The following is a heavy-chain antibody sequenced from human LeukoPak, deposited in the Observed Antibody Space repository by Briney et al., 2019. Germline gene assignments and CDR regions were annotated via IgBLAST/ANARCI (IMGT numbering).Heavy chain of an antibody. CDR1: GFTFSSYG. Sequence: PGGTLRLSCAASGFTFSSYGMSWVRQAPGKGLEWVSSISGSGGNTYYADSVKGRFTISRDNSKNTLYLQMNSLRSDDTAVYYCARDPAPQSSWGSWWGNSFKSLDYWGQGTLVTVSS. V-gene: IGHV3-23*01. J-gene: IGHJ4*02. CDR3: ARDPAPQSSWGSWWGNSFKSLDY. D-gene: IGHD6-13*01. CDR2: ISGSGGNT.